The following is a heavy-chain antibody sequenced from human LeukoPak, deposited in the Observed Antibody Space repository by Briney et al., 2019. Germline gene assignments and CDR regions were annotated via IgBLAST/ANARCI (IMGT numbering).Heavy chain of an antibody. J-gene: IGHJ5*02. V-gene: IGHV3-30-3*01. D-gene: IGHD3-3*01. CDR2: ISYDGSNK. Sequence: QPGRSLRLSCAASGFTFSSYAMHWVRQAPGKGLEWVAVISYDGSNKYYADSVKGRFTISRDNSKNTLYLQMNSLRAEDTAVYYCARDSPRHGTYYDFWSGYYPPDGLDPWGQGTLVTVSS. CDR1: GFTFSSYA. CDR3: ARDSPRHGTYYDFWSGYYPPDGLDP.